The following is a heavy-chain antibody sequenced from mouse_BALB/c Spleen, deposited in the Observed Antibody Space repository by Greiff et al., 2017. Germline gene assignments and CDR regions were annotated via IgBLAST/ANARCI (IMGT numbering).Heavy chain of an antibody. J-gene: IGHJ2*01. CDR2: IDPYNGGT. CDR3: ASYYYGSQSNFDY. Sequence: VQLQQSGPELVKPGASVKVSCKASGYAFTSYNMYWVKQSHGKSLEWIGYIDPYNGGTSYNQKFKGKATLTVDKSSSTAYMHLNSLTSEDSAVYYCASYYYGSQSNFDYWGQGTTLTVSS. D-gene: IGHD1-1*01. CDR1: GYAFTSYN. V-gene: IGHV1S135*01.